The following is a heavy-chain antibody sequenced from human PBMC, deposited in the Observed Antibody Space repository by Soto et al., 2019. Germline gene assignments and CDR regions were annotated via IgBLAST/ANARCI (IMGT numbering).Heavy chain of an antibody. J-gene: IGHJ6*02. CDR1: GGSFSGYY. CDR2: IKHSGST. CDR3: ARQAVSTGYYYYYGLDV. Sequence: SETLSLTCAVYGGSFSGYYWSWIRQPPGKGLEWIGEIKHSGSTNYNPSLTSRVTISVDASKSQFSLKLSSVTAADAAVYYCARQAVSTGYYYYYGLDVWGQGTTVIVSS. D-gene: IGHD4-4*01. V-gene: IGHV4-34*01.